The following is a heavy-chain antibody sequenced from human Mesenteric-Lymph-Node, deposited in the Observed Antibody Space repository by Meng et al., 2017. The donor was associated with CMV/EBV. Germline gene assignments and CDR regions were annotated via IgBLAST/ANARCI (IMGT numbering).Heavy chain of an antibody. CDR2: IYYIGTT. CDR1: GGSISSSNYF. J-gene: IGHJ4*02. Sequence: SETLSLTCNVSGGSISSSNYFWGWIRQPPGKGLEWIGHIYYIGTTQYTPSLNSRVTMSVDTSKNQFSLRLSSVTAGDTAVYYCARNSGYFDWLLRDPLGYWGQGTLVTVSS. V-gene: IGHV4-39*01. D-gene: IGHD3-9*01. CDR3: ARNSGYFDWLLRDPLGY.